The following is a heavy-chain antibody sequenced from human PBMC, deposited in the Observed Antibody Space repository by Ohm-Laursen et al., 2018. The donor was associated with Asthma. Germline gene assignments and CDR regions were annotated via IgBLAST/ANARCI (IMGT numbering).Heavy chain of an antibody. V-gene: IGHV1-18*04. CDR1: GYSLSSYA. CDR2: IYIRNT. D-gene: IGHD2-21*01. CDR3: VRDVVDRFDF. Sequence: SVKVSCKASGYSLSSYAISWVRQAPGQRPEWMGWIYIRNTNYAPKFRDRITLSTDTSTNTAYMDLRSLRSGDTAVYYCVRDVVDRFDFWGQGSLVIVSS. J-gene: IGHJ4*02.